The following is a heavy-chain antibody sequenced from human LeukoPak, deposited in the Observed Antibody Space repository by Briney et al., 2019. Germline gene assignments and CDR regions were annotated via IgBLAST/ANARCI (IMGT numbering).Heavy chain of an antibody. Sequence: PSQTLSLTCTVYGGSISSGSYCWSCIRQPAGKGLEWIRRIYTSGSNNYNPSLKSRVTIAVDTSKTQLSLKLSSVSAADTAVYYWARDYKRYSSYYYGMEAWGAGDTVTASS. J-gene: IGHJ6*01. D-gene: IGHD2-21*01. CDR3: ARDYKRYSSYYYGMEA. CDR2: IYTSGSN. V-gene: IGHV4-61*02. CDR1: GGSISSGSYC.